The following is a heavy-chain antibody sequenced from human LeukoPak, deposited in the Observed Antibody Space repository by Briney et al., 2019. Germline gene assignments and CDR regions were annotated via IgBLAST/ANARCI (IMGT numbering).Heavy chain of an antibody. J-gene: IGHJ4*02. CDR2: VSNTGDST. CDR1: GFTFSNYA. V-gene: IGHV3-23*01. CDR3: AKGYRAREIDY. D-gene: IGHD1-1*01. Sequence: GGSLRLSCAASGFTFSNYAMSWVRQARGKGLEWVSVVSNTGDSTYYTDSGKGRFTISRDNSKNTMYLQMNSLRVEDTAVYYCAKGYRAREIDYWGQGTLLTVSS.